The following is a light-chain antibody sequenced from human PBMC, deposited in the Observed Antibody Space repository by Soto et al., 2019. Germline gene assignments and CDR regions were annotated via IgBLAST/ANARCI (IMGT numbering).Light chain of an antibody. CDR2: DVG. CDR1: SSDVGGYNF. Sequence: QSALTQPASVSGSPGQSITISCTGTSSDVGGYNFVSWYQQHPGKAPKLMIFDVGDRPSGVSNRFSGSKSGNTASLTISGLQAEDEADYYCCSYTSGSTPFVFGPGTKLTVL. J-gene: IGLJ1*01. CDR3: CSYTSGSTPFV. V-gene: IGLV2-14*03.